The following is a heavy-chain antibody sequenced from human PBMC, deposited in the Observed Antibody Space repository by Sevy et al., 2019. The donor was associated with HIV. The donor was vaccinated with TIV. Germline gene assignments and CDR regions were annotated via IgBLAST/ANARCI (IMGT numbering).Heavy chain of an antibody. Sequence: GGSLRLSCAASGFTFDDYTMHWVRQAPGKGLEWVSLISWDGGSTYYADSVKGRFTISRDNAKNSLYLQMNSLRAEDTAVYYCARDGSSSSGGPFDYWGQGTLVTVSS. J-gene: IGHJ4*02. CDR1: GFTFDDYT. D-gene: IGHD6-6*01. V-gene: IGHV3-43*01. CDR2: ISWDGGST. CDR3: ARDGSSSSGGPFDY.